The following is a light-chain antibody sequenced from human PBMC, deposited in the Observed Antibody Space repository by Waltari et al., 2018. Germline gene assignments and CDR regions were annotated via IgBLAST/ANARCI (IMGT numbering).Light chain of an antibody. Sequence: ETVVIQSPGTLSVSPGERAILSCRTSPSIGSSLAWYQQKPGQSPRLLIYHASTRATGIPARFSGSGSETEFTLTISSLQSEDSAVYYCQQYNNWPPGTFGQGTRVEV. V-gene: IGKV3D-15*01. CDR1: PSIGSS. CDR3: QQYNNWPPGT. CDR2: HAS. J-gene: IGKJ1*01.